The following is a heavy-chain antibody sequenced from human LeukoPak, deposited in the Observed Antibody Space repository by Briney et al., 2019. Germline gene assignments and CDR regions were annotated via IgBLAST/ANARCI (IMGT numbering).Heavy chain of an antibody. CDR2: ISAYNGNT. Sequence: ASVKVSCKASGYTFNNFPMNWVRQAPGQGHEWMGGISAYNGNTNYAQKLQGRVTMTTDTSTSTTYMELRSLRSDDTAVYYCARDANENYYESSGYGLSDAFDIWGQGTMVTVSS. D-gene: IGHD3-22*01. V-gene: IGHV1-18*01. CDR1: GYTFNNFP. CDR3: ARDANENYYESSGYGLSDAFDI. J-gene: IGHJ3*02.